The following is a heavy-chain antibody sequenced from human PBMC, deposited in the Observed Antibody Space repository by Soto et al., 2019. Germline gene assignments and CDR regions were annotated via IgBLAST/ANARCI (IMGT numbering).Heavy chain of an antibody. CDR2: IIPIFGTA. CDR1: GGTFSSYA. D-gene: IGHD1-20*01. V-gene: IGHV1-69*13. CDR3: ARGATYILDP. Sequence: SLNVSFKASGGTFSSYAISWVRQAPGQGLEWMGGIIPIFGTANYAQKFQGRVTITADESTSAAYMELSSRRSEDTAVYYCARGATYILDPWGQGTLVAVSS. J-gene: IGHJ5*02.